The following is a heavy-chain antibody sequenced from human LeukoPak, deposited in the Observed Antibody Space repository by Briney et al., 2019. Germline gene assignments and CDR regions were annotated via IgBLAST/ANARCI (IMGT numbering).Heavy chain of an antibody. J-gene: IGHJ5*02. D-gene: IGHD2-2*01. V-gene: IGHV4-4*07. CDR3: ARETCSSASCYWDNWFDP. CDR1: GGSINTYY. Sequence: SETLSLTCTVSGGSINTYYWNWIRQSAGKGREWVGRFYPSGTTNYNHSLKSRVTIPVDKSKNQFSLKLTSVTAADTAVYYCARETCSSASCYWDNWFDPWGQGTLVTVSS. CDR2: FYPSGTT.